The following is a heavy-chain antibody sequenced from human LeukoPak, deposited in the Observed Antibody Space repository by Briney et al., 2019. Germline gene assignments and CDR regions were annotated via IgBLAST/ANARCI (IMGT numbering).Heavy chain of an antibody. Sequence: GGSLILSCSASGFTFSSYSMTWVRQAPGKGLEWVSYISSSSSTIYYADSVKGRFTISRDNDKNSLYLQMNSLRAEDTAVYYCARDRAAGWFDPWGQGTLVTVSS. CDR2: ISSSSSTI. J-gene: IGHJ5*02. D-gene: IGHD6-13*01. CDR1: GFTFSSYS. CDR3: ARDRAAGWFDP. V-gene: IGHV3-48*01.